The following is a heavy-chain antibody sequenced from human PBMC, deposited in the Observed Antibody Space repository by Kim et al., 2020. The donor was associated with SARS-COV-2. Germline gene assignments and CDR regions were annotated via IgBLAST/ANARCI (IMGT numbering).Heavy chain of an antibody. V-gene: IGHV3-7*01. D-gene: IGHD1-26*01. CDR2: IKQDGSEK. CDR3: ARDRATGDYYYYYGMDV. Sequence: GGSLRLSCAASGFTFSSYWMSWVRQAPGKGLEWLANIKQDGSEKYYVDSVKGRFTTSRDNAKNSLYLQMNSLRAEDTAVYYCARDRATGDYYYYYGMDVWGQGTTVTVSS. J-gene: IGHJ6*02. CDR1: GFTFSSYW.